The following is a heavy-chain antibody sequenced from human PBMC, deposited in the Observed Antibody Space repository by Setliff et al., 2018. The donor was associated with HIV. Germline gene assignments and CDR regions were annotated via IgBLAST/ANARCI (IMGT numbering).Heavy chain of an antibody. J-gene: IGHJ4*02. CDR1: GYPISSGYY. V-gene: IGHV4-38-2*02. CDR2: IYHSGTT. CDR3: ARDNSYYYGFL. D-gene: IGHD3-10*01. Sequence: PSETLSLTCTVSGYPISSGYYWGWIRQPPGKGLEWIGSIYHSGTTYYNPSLKSRVTMSIDTSKNQFSLKLSSVTAADTAVYYCARDNSYYYGFLWGQGTLVTVSS.